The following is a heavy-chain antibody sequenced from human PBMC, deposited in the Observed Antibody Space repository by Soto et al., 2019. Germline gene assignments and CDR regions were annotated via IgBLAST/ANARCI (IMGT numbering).Heavy chain of an antibody. V-gene: IGHV2-5*02. CDR1: GFSLSTSGVG. CDR2: IYWDDDK. Sequence: QITLKESGPTLVKPTQTLTLTCTFSGFSLSTSGVGVGWIRQPPGKALEWLALIYWDDDKRYSPSLKSRLTIAKVTTTNQVVLTMTNMDPVDTATYYCAQKGHHYYGSGTIGHFDYWGQGTLVTVSS. CDR3: AQKGHHYYGSGTIGHFDY. J-gene: IGHJ4*02. D-gene: IGHD3-10*01.